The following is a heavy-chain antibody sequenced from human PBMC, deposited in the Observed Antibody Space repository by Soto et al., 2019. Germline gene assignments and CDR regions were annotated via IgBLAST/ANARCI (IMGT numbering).Heavy chain of an antibody. CDR3: ARHYYDSSAYLSFSCFDP. V-gene: IGHV4-59*01. CDR2: IYHSGGT. CDR1: GGSISSYY. D-gene: IGHD3-22*01. J-gene: IGHJ5*02. Sequence: PSETLSLTCTVSGGSISSYYWSWIRQPPGKGLEWIGYIYHSGGTNYNPSLKSRVTISVDTSRNQFSLKLTSVTAADTAVYYCARHYYDSSAYLSFSCFDPWGQGTLVTVSS.